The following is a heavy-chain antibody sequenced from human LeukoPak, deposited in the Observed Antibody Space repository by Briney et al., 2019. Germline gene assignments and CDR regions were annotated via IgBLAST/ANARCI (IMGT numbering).Heavy chain of an antibody. V-gene: IGHV4-39*07. D-gene: IGHD3-10*01. CDR2: IYYSGST. CDR1: GGSISSSSYY. CDR3: AQITMVRGYLDY. Sequence: SETLSLTCTVSGGSISSSSYYWGWIRQPPGKGLEWIGSIYYSGSTYYNPSLKSRVTISVDTSKNQFSLKLSSVTAADTAVYYCAQITMVRGYLDYWGQGTLVTVSS. J-gene: IGHJ4*02.